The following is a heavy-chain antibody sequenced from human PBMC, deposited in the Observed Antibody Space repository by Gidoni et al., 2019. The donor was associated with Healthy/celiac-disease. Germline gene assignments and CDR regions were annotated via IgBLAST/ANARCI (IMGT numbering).Heavy chain of an antibody. CDR1: GFPFSSYA. D-gene: IGHD3-10*01. V-gene: IGHV3-23*01. J-gene: IGHJ4*02. CDR2: ISGSGGST. CDR3: AKGGFVGY. Sequence: EVQLLESGGCLVQPGGSLRLSCASSGFPFSSYAMSWVRQAPGKGLEWVSDISGSGGSTYYADSVKGRFTISRDNSKNTLYLQMNSLRAEDTAVYYCAKGGFVGYWGQGTLVTVSS.